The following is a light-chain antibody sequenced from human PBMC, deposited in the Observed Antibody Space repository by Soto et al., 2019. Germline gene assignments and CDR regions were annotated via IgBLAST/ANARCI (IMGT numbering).Light chain of an antibody. V-gene: IGKV3-20*01. J-gene: IGKJ2*01. CDR1: QSLTNNY. Sequence: EIVLTQSPGTLSLSPGERATLSCRASQSLTNNYLAWYQQKPGPDPRLLVYAASTRASDIGGRFSGSGSGTDFTLTISRLETDDFAVYYCQQYGSSPPYTIGQGTQLEIK. CDR2: AAS. CDR3: QQYGSSPPYT.